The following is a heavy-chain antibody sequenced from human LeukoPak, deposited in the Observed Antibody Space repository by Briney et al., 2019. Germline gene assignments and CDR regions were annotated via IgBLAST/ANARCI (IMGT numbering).Heavy chain of an antibody. D-gene: IGHD2-21*02. CDR2: IYHSGTA. V-gene: IGHV4-38-2*02. CDR1: GYSIGSVYY. CDR3: ARDPAMTFNWFDP. J-gene: IGHJ5*02. Sequence: PSETLSLTCAVSGYSIGSVYYWAWIRQPPGKGLEWIASIYHSGTAYSNPSLQSRVTLSVDTSKNQFSLKVSSVTAADMAVYYCARDPAMTFNWFDPWGQGTLVTVSS.